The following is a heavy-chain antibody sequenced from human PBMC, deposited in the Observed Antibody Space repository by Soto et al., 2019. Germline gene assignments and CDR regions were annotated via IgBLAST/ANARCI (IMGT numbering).Heavy chain of an antibody. CDR1: GGSISSGGYY. Sequence: SSETLSLTCTVSGGSISSGGYYWSWIRQHPGKGLEWIGYIYYSGSTYYNPSLKSRATISVDTSKNQFSLKLSSVTAADTAVYYCARDTDKNYYDSSGYLAWGQGTLVTVSS. CDR2: IYYSGST. D-gene: IGHD3-22*01. CDR3: ARDTDKNYYDSSGYLA. V-gene: IGHV4-31*03. J-gene: IGHJ5*02.